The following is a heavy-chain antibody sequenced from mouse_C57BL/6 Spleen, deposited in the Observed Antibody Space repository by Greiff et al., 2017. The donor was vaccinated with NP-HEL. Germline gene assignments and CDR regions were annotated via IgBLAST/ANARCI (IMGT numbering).Heavy chain of an antibody. J-gene: IGHJ1*03. Sequence: VQLQQSGAELVRPGSSVKLSCKASGYTFTSYWMHWVKQRPIQGLEWIGNIDPSDSETHYNQKFKDKATLTVDKSSSTAYMQLSSLTSEDSAVYYCARSRYDYDDWYFDVWGTGTTVTVSS. V-gene: IGHV1-52*01. CDR2: IDPSDSET. D-gene: IGHD2-4*01. CDR3: ARSRYDYDDWYFDV. CDR1: GYTFTSYW.